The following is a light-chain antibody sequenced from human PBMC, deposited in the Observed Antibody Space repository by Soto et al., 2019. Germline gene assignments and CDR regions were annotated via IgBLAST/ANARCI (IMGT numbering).Light chain of an antibody. Sequence: IVMTQSPATLSVFPGGKATPSCRASQSVSSNLPWYQQKVGQATRLLIYGASTRATGIPARFSGSGSGTEFTLTISSLQSEDFAVYYCQEYNNWPLWTFGQGTKVDIK. CDR2: GAS. CDR3: QEYNNWPLWT. V-gene: IGKV3-15*01. J-gene: IGKJ1*01. CDR1: QSVSSN.